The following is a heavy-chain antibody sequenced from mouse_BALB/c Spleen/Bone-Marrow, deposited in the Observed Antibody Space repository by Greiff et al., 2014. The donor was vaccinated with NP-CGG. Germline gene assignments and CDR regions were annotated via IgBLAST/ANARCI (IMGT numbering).Heavy chain of an antibody. CDR2: IDPANGNT. D-gene: IGHD1-2*01. CDR1: GFNIKDTY. V-gene: IGHV14-3*02. CDR3: ARGGTTATWYFDV. J-gene: IGHJ1*01. Sequence: VHVKQSGAELVKPGASVKLSCTASGFNIKDTYMHWVKQRPEQGLEWIGRIDPANGNTKYDPKFQGKATITADTSSNTAYLQLSSLTSEDTAVYYCARGGTTATWYFDVWGAGTTVTGSS.